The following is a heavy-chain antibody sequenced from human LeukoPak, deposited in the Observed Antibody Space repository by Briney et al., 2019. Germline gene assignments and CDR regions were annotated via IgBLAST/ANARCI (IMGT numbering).Heavy chain of an antibody. D-gene: IGHD2-2*01. CDR3: AREGRYCSGTSCYPPAFDI. Sequence: PSETLSLTCTASGYSISSGYYWGWIRPPPRKGLEWIGSIYHSGNTYYNPSLESRLTISVDTSKNQFSLKLSSVTAADTAVYYCAREGRYCSGTSCYPPAFDIWGQGTMVTVSS. CDR1: GYSISSGYY. CDR2: IYHSGNT. J-gene: IGHJ3*02. V-gene: IGHV4-38-2*02.